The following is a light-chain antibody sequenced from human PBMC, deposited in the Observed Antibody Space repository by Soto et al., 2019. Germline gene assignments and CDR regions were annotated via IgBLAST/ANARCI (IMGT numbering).Light chain of an antibody. J-gene: IGLJ2*01. CDR3: SSYTSSSTLRV. V-gene: IGLV2-14*01. Sequence: QSALTQPASVSGSPGQSITISCTGTSSDVGGYNYVSWYQQHPGKAPKLMIYDVSNRPSGVSNRFSGSKSGNTASLTISGLQAEDEGDYYCSSYTSSSTLRVFGGGTKVTV. CDR2: DVS. CDR1: SSDVGGYNY.